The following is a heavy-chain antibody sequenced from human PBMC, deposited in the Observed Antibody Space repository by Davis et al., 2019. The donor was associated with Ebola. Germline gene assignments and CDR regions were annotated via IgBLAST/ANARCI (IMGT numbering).Heavy chain of an antibody. CDR1: GFTFTVYV. D-gene: IGHD6-6*01. CDR3: VATSSSLAAY. V-gene: IGHV3-23*01. Sequence: PGGSLRLSCAASGFTFTVYVMSWVRQAPGKGLEWISSISISGYETYYADSVKGRFTTSRDNSKSTLNLQMNSLRAGDTAIYYCVATSSSLAAYWGQGTLVTVSS. J-gene: IGHJ4*02. CDR2: ISISGYET.